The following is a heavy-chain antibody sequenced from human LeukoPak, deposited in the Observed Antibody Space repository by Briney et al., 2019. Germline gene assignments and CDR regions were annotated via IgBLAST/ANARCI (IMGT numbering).Heavy chain of an antibody. CDR2: ISAYNGNT. CDR1: GYTFTSYG. CDR3: ARDHQNGWSDH. J-gene: IGHJ4*02. V-gene: IGHV1-18*01. Sequence: GASVKVSCKASGYTFTSYGISWVRQAPGQGLEWMGWISAYNGNTNYAQKLQGRVTMTTDTSTSTAYMELRRVILDDRAASHCARDHQNGWSDHWGQGTVVTVSS. D-gene: IGHD6-19*01.